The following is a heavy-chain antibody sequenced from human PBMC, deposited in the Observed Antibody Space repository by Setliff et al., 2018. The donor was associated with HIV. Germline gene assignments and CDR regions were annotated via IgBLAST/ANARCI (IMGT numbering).Heavy chain of an antibody. D-gene: IGHD3-22*01. J-gene: IGHJ1*01. CDR3: ARDPSSGICYDSSGQYFQN. CDR2: ISAYNGNT. V-gene: IGHV1-18*01. CDR1: GYIFTSYG. Sequence: GASVKVSCKASGYIFTSYGISWVRQAPGQGLEWMGWISAYNGNTNYAQKFQGRVSMTIDTSTSTAYMGLRSLRPDDTAVYFCARDPSSGICYDSSGQYFQNWGPETLLVTVSS.